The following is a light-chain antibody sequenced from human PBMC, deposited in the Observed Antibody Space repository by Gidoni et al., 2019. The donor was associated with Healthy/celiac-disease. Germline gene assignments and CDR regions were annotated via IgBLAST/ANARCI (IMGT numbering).Light chain of an antibody. Sequence: QSALTQPLSASGSPGQSVTISCTGTSSDVGGYNYVSWYQQHPGKAPKLMIYEVSKRPSGVPDRFSGSKSGNTASLTVSGLQAEDEADYYCSSYAGSNIVVFGGGTKLTVL. CDR1: SSDVGGYNY. CDR2: EVS. CDR3: SSYAGSNIVV. V-gene: IGLV2-8*01. J-gene: IGLJ2*01.